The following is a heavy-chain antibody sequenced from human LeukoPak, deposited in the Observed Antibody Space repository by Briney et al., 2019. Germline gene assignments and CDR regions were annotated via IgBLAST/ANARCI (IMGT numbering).Heavy chain of an antibody. CDR1: GLSIGDNS. J-gene: IGHJ6*02. V-gene: IGHV3-43*01. Sequence: GGSLRLSCAASGLSIGDNSMHWVRQAPGKGLEWVSLISWDESTTYYSDSVKGRFTVSRDSSKNSLHLQMNTLRTEDTALYYCARGPNRWGVVRRNWGMDVWGQGTTVTVSS. CDR2: ISWDESTT. D-gene: IGHD3-22*01. CDR3: ARGPNRWGVVRRNWGMDV.